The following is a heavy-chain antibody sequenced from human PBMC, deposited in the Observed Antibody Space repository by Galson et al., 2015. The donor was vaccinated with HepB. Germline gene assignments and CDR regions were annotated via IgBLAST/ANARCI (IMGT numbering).Heavy chain of an antibody. J-gene: IGHJ6*02. Sequence: SVKVSCKASGYTFTSYDINWVRQATRQVLEYMGWIKLNSGNTSYAQKFQGRVTMTRNTSISTAYMELSSLRSEDTAVYYCARAAPLYGGIFYYCGVDVWGQGTTVTV. CDR2: IKLNSGNT. CDR3: ARAAPLYGGIFYYCGVDV. D-gene: IGHD4-23*01. CDR1: GYTFTSYD. V-gene: IGHV1-8*01.